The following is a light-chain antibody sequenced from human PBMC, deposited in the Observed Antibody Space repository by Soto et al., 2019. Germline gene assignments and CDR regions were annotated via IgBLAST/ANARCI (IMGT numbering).Light chain of an antibody. CDR3: HQYVTSPYT. V-gene: IGKV3-20*01. CDR2: ATS. Sequence: DIVLTQSPGTLSVSPGESATLSCRPSQPVSTSYLAWFQKKPGQAPRLLIDATSKRASGIPDRFSGSGSGTDFTLTISRLEPEDFAVFYCHQYVTSPYTFGQGTSLEI. J-gene: IGKJ2*01. CDR1: QPVSTSY.